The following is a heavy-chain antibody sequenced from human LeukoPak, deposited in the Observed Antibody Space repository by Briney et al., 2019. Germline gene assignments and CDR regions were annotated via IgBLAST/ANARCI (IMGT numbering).Heavy chain of an antibody. D-gene: IGHD3-3*01. J-gene: IGHJ4*02. CDR2: IGGRDDRT. CDR3: AKDPNPLYDFWTGYK. V-gene: IGHV3-23*01. Sequence: GGSLRLSCAASGSTFTGHTMTWLRQAPGKGLEWVSIIGGRDDRTYYADSVEGRFTISRENSKNILYLQMSSLRAEDTAVYYCAKDPNPLYDFWTGYKWGQGTLVTVSS. CDR1: GSTFTGHT.